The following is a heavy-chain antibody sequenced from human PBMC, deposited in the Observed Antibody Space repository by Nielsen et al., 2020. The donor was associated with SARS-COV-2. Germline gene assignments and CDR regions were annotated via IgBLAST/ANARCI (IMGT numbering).Heavy chain of an antibody. CDR1: GYTFTSYY. V-gene: IGHV1-46*01. D-gene: IGHD1-26*01. CDR2: INPSGGST. CDR3: ARPHAGSYSPYYFDY. J-gene: IGHJ4*02. Sequence: ASVKVSCMASGYTFTSYYMHWVRQATGQGLEWMGIINPSGGSTSYAQKFQGRVTMTRDTSTSTIYMELSSLRSEDTAVYYCARPHAGSYSPYYFDYWGQGTLVTVSS.